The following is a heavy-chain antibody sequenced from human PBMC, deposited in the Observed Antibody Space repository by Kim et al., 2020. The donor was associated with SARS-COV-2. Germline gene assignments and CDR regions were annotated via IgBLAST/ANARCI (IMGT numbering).Heavy chain of an antibody. D-gene: IGHD1-7*01. V-gene: IGHV4-39*07. Sequence: SETLSLTCSVSGDSISSSNYYWAWIRQTPGKGLEWIGSIYHGGNLYYNPSLKSRVTISVDTSKNHFSLRLTSVTAADTAVYYCGRDAGTSVNSARLNYTGMDFWGQGTTVTVSS. J-gene: IGHJ6*02. CDR1: GDSISSSNYY. CDR3: GRDAGTSVNSARLNYTGMDF. CDR2: IYHGGNL.